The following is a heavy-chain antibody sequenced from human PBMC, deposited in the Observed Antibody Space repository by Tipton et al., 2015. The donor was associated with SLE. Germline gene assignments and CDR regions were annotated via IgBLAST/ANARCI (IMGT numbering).Heavy chain of an antibody. CDR3: ARNGRITIFGVVTHDAFDI. D-gene: IGHD3-3*01. CDR1: GGSISSYY. Sequence: TLSLTCTVSGGSISSYYWSWIRQPPGKGLEWIGYIYYSGSTNYNPSLKSRVTISVDTSKNQFSLKLSSVTAADTAVYYCARNGRITIFGVVTHDAFDIWGQGTMDTVSS. CDR2: IYYSGST. J-gene: IGHJ3*02. V-gene: IGHV4-59*01.